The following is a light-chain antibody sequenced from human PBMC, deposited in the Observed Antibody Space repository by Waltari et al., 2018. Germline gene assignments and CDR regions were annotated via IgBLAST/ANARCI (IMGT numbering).Light chain of an antibody. V-gene: IGLV2-14*01. J-gene: IGLJ3*02. Sequence: QSALTQFSSVSGSTGQSITISCNGTTSAAGGYYHSPWYQQHPGKAPKLMIYEVSNRPSEVSNRFSGSKSGNTASLTISELQAEDEADYYCSSYTSSTTWVFAGGTKLTVL. CDR3: SSYTSSTTWV. CDR1: TSAAGGYYH. CDR2: EVS.